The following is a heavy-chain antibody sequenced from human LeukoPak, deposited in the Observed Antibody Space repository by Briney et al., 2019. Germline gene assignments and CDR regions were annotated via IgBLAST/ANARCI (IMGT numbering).Heavy chain of an antibody. V-gene: IGHV3-15*05. CDR3: TTVYCSTTSCKPGTDY. J-gene: IGHJ4*02. CDR2: IKSKSDRGTT. D-gene: IGHD2-2*01. CDR1: GFTFRDAW. Sequence: GGSLRLSCAASGFTFRDAWMSWVRQAPGKGLEWVGRIKSKSDRGTTDYAAPVKGRFTISRDDSKNTLYLQMNSLKTEDTAVYYCTTVYCSTTSCKPGTDYWGQGTLVTVSS.